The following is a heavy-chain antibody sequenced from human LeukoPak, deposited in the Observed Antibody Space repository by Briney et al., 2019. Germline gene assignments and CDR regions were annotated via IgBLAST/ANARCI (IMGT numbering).Heavy chain of an antibody. CDR1: GYSISSGYY. CDR3: ARSPSGSSSRWFDP. Sequence: SETLSLTCTVSGYSISSGYYWGWIRQPPGKGLEWIGEVYHSGTTNYNPSLKSRVTISIDKSKEQFSLKLSSVTAADTAVYYCARSPSGSSSRWFDPWGQGTLVTVSS. D-gene: IGHD1-26*01. CDR2: VYHSGTT. J-gene: IGHJ5*02. V-gene: IGHV4-38-2*02.